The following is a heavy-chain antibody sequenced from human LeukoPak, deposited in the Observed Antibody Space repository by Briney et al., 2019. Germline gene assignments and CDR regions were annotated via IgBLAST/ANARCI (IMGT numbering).Heavy chain of an antibody. J-gene: IGHJ4*02. V-gene: IGHV3-48*03. Sequence: GGSQRLSCAASGFTFSSYEMNWVRQAPGKGLEWVSYISSSGSSIYYADSVKGRFTISRDNAKNSLYLQMNSLRAEDTAVYYCAGLESTADYWGQGTLVTVSS. CDR2: ISSSGSSI. CDR1: GFTFSSYE. CDR3: AGLESTADY.